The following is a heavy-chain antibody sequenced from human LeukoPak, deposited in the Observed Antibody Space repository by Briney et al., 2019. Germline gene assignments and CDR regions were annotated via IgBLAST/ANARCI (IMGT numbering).Heavy chain of an antibody. V-gene: IGHV1-69*04. CDR3: ARGPSAFSFDY. Sequence: AASVKVSCKASGGTFSSYAISWVRQAPGQGLEWMGRIIPILGIANYAQKFQGRVTITADKSTSTAYMELSSLRSEDTAVYYCARGPSAFSFDYWGQGTLVTVSS. CDR1: GGTFSSYA. CDR2: IIPILGIA. D-gene: IGHD6-19*01. J-gene: IGHJ4*02.